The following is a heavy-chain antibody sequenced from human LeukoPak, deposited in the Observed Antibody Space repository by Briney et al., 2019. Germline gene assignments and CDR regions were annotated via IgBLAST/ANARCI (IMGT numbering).Heavy chain of an antibody. CDR2: ISYDGNNK. CDR3: ARGPEKSLRYYFHY. CDR1: GFTFSSYW. J-gene: IGHJ4*02. Sequence: PGGTLRLSCAASGFTFSSYWMSWVRQAPGKGLEWVAVISYDGNNKYYTDSVQGRFTISRDNSKNTLYLQMISLRAEDTAVYYCARGPEKSLRYYFHYWGQGTLVTVSS. V-gene: IGHV3-30*03.